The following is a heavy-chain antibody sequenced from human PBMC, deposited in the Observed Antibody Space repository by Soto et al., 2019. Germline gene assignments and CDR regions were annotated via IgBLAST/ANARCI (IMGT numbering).Heavy chain of an antibody. Sequence: PSETLSLTGSVSGYSVSSSASSWAWIRQPPGKGLEWIGSMLYSGLTYYPPSLKSRVTLSVDTSKNQCSVRLNSVTASDTAVYYCAPLSVSLSGPYGIHVWGQGTTVTVSS. D-gene: IGHD2-15*01. V-gene: IGHV4-39*01. J-gene: IGHJ6*02. CDR3: APLSVSLSGPYGIHV. CDR1: GYSVSSSASS. CDR2: MLYSGLT.